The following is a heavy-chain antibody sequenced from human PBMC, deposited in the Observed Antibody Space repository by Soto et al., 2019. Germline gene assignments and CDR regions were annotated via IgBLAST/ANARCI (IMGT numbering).Heavy chain of an antibody. CDR3: AKNPGYYYDSTGYHFDY. D-gene: IGHD3-22*01. V-gene: IGHV3-23*01. CDR2: ISYGGGTT. CDR1: EFTFSNYA. Sequence: PGGFLRLSCAASEFTFSNYAMRWVRQAPGKGLEWVSAISYGGGTTYYADSVKGRFTISRDNSKNTLYLQMNSLRAEDTAVYYCAKNPGYYYDSTGYHFDYWGQGTLVTVSS. J-gene: IGHJ4*02.